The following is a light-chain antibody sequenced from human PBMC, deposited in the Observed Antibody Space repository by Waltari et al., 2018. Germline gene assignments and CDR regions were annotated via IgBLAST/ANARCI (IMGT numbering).Light chain of an antibody. CDR2: KVS. CDR1: QSLVHSDGNTY. CDR3: MQGALWPLYT. J-gene: IGKJ2*01. V-gene: IGKV2-30*02. Sequence: DVVMTQSPLTLPVTLGQPASISCRSSQSLVHSDGNTYLSWFQQRPGQSPRRLIYKVSNRDSGVPDRVSGSGSGTDFTLKISRVEAEDVGVYYCMQGALWPLYTFGQGTRLEIK.